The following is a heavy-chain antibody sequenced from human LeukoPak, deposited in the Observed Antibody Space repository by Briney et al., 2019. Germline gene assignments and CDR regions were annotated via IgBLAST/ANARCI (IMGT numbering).Heavy chain of an antibody. J-gene: IGHJ6*02. V-gene: IGHV3-48*03. CDR3: ARDLYYNTGMDV. Sequence: GGSLRLSCAASGFTFSSYEMNWVRQAPGKGREWGSYMSSSSSIYYADYVKGRFTFSRDNAKNSVYLQMNSPRAEDTAVYYCARDLYYNTGMDVWGQGTTVTVSS. D-gene: IGHD3-22*01. CDR2: MSSSSSI. CDR1: GFTFSSYE.